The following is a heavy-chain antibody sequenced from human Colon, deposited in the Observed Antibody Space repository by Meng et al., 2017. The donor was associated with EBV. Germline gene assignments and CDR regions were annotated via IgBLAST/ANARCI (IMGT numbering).Heavy chain of an antibody. CDR1: GGSMSSGNYS. V-gene: IGHV4-30-4*01. CDR3: ASFDHIPRRNYFDY. D-gene: IGHD2-21*01. Sequence: QVQSQESGPVLVQPSQTLSLTCTVAGGSMSSGNYSWSWIRQPPGKGLEWIGYIHHSGGAYYNPSLKRRVSISVDTSKNQFSLNLNSMTAADTAVYYCASFDHIPRRNYFDYWGQGTLVTVSS. J-gene: IGHJ4*02. CDR2: IHHSGGA.